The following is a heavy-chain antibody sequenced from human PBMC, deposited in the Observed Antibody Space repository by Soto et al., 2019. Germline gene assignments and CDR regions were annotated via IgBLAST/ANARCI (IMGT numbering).Heavy chain of an antibody. Sequence: SETLSLTCTVSGGSISSGGYYWSWIRQHPGKGLEWIGYIYYSGSAYYNPSLKSRVTISVDTSKNQFSLKLSSVTAADTAVYYCARDTRYDSSGYHFDYWGQGTLVTVSS. CDR3: ARDTRYDSSGYHFDY. CDR2: IYYSGSA. CDR1: GGSISSGGYY. V-gene: IGHV4-31*03. D-gene: IGHD3-22*01. J-gene: IGHJ4*02.